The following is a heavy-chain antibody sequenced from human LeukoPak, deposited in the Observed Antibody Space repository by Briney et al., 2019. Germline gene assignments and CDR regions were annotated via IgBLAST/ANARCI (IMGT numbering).Heavy chain of an antibody. D-gene: IGHD5-18*01. J-gene: IGHJ6*02. V-gene: IGHV4-34*01. Sequence: SETLSLTCAVYGGSFSGYYWSWIRQPPGKGLEWIGEIHHSGSTNYNPSLKSRVSMSVDTSKKQFSLKLSSVTAADTAVYYCARVHTDAYSYYYGMDVWGQGTTVTVSS. CDR3: ARVHTDAYSYYYGMDV. CDR2: IHHSGST. CDR1: GGSFSGYY.